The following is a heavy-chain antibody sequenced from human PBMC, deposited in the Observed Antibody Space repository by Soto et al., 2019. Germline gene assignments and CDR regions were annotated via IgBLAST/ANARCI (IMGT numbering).Heavy chain of an antibody. D-gene: IGHD5-12*01. CDR3: AREGYGGYDFY. CDR2: IKQDGSEK. Sequence: EVQLVESGGGLVQPGGSLRLSCAASGFTFSSYWMSWVRQAPGKGLEWVANIKQDGSEKYYVDSVKGRFTISRDNAKNSLYLQMNRVRAEDAAVYYCAREGYGGYDFYWGQEPLAPVSS. CDR1: GFTFSSYW. J-gene: IGHJ4*02. V-gene: IGHV3-7*01.